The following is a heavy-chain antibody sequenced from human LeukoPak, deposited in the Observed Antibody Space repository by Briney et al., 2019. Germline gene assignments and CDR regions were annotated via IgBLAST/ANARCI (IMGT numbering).Heavy chain of an antibody. J-gene: IGHJ4*02. D-gene: IGHD2-2*01. CDR2: INHSGST. CDR3: ARARGTQADIVVVPAAPFDY. V-gene: IGHV4-34*01. Sequence: SETLSLTCAVYGGSFSGYYWSWIRQPPGKGLEWIGEINHSGSTNYNPSLKSRVTISVDTSKNQFSLKLSSVTAADTAVYCCARARGTQADIVVVPAAPFDYWGQGTLVTVSS. CDR1: GGSFSGYY.